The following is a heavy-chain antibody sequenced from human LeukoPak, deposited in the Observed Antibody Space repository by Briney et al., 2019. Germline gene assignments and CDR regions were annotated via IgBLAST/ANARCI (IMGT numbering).Heavy chain of an antibody. D-gene: IGHD3-3*01. V-gene: IGHV1-18*01. CDR2: ISAYNGNT. Sequence: ASVKVSCKGSGYTFTSYGISWVRQAPGQGLEWMGWISAYNGNTNYAQKLQGRVTMTTDTSTSTAYMELRSLRSDDTAVYYCARDNDFWSGYTTSFDYWGQGTLVTVSS. CDR1: GYTFTSYG. CDR3: ARDNDFWSGYTTSFDY. J-gene: IGHJ4*02.